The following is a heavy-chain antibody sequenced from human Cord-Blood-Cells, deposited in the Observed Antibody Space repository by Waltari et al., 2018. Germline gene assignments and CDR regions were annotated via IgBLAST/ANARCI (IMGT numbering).Heavy chain of an antibody. CDR3: ARVGLDCSSTSCYEYFQH. V-gene: IGHV1-2*02. D-gene: IGHD2-2*01. J-gene: IGHJ1*01. CDR2: INPNSGGT. Sequence: QVQLVQSGAEVKKPGASVKVSCKASGYTFTGYYMHWVRQAPGQGLEWMGWINPNSGGTNYAQKFQGRVTMTRDTSISTAYMGLSRLRSDDTAVYYCARVGLDCSSTSCYEYFQHWGQGTLVTVSS. CDR1: GYTFTGYY.